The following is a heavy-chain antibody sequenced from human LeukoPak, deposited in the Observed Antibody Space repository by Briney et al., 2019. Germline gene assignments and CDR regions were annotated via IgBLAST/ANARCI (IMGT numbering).Heavy chain of an antibody. CDR2: ISSSSTPI. CDR1: GFTFSTYS. J-gene: IGHJ4*02. D-gene: IGHD2-2*01. V-gene: IGHV3-48*04. CDR3: ARGRGYCSSTSCPSYFDY. Sequence: PGGSLRLSCAASGFTFSTYSMNWVRQAPGKGLEWISYISSSSTPIYYADSVKGRFTISRDNAKNSLYLQMNSLRAEDTAVYYCARGRGYCSSTSCPSYFDYWGQGTLVTVSS.